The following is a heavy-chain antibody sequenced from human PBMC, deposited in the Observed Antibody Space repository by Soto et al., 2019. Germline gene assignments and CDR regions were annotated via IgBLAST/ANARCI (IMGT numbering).Heavy chain of an antibody. Sequence: QVQLQESGPGLVKPSQTLSLTCTVSGGSISSGGYYWSWIRQHPGKGLEWIGYIYYSGSTYYNPSLKSRVTISVDTSKNQFSRKLSSVTAADTAVYYCARRYYYDSSGRRGGTFDYWGQGTLVTVSS. CDR2: IYYSGST. V-gene: IGHV4-31*03. CDR1: GGSISSGGYY. J-gene: IGHJ4*02. D-gene: IGHD3-22*01. CDR3: ARRYYYDSSGRRGGTFDY.